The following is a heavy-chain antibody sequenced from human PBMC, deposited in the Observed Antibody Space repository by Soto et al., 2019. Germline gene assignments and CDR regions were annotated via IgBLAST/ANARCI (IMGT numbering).Heavy chain of an antibody. J-gene: IGHJ4*02. CDR1: GGTLTNFINYP. Sequence: QVQLVQSGAEVMQPGSSVKVSCKPSGGTLTNFINYPINWVRQSPGQGLEWMGGIVPNIGTVNYAQKFQGRVTMTADKSTGTVYMELSSLRSDASALYYCARRNTAGFLRYFDNWGQGTLVTVSS. CDR3: ARRNTAGFLRYFDN. CDR2: IVPNIGTV. D-gene: IGHD3-10*01. V-gene: IGHV1-69*06.